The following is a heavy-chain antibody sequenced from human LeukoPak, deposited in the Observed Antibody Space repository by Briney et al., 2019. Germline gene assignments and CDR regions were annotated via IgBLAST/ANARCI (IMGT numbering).Heavy chain of an antibody. V-gene: IGHV4-34*01. Sequence: SEALSLTCAVYGGSFSGYYWSWIRQPPGKGLEWIGEINHSGSTNYNPSLKSRVTISVDTSKNQFSLKLSSVTAADTAVYYCASAGRYYDRSFWGQGTLVTVSS. CDR2: INHSGST. D-gene: IGHD3-22*01. CDR1: GGSFSGYY. CDR3: ASAGRYYDRSF. J-gene: IGHJ4*02.